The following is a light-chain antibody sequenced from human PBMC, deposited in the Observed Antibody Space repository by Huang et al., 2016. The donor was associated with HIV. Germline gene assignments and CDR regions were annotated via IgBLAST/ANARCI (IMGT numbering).Light chain of an antibody. CDR1: QDISNS. CDR2: GAS. Sequence: IQLTQSPSSLSASVGDRVIITCRASQDISNSLAWYQQKPGKAPKSLIFGASTLQSGVSSRFSGSASGTYFTLTINGLHPEDFATYYCQQLHDYPVTFGQGTRLDIE. CDR3: QQLHDYPVT. J-gene: IGKJ5*01. V-gene: IGKV1-9*01.